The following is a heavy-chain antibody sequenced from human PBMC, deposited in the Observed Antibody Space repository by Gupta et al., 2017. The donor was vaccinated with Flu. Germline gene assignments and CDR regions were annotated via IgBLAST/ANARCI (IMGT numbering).Heavy chain of an antibody. J-gene: IGHJ5*02. CDR2: IYTSGST. CDR3: ARDNAYYDFWSGYSPSAQFDP. D-gene: IGHD3-3*01. CDR1: GGSISSYY. Sequence: QVQLQESGPGLVKPSETLSLTGTVSGGSISSYYWSWIRQPAGKGLEWIGRIYTSGSTNYNPSLKSRVTMSVDTSKNQFSLKLSSVTAADTAVYYCARDNAYYDFWSGYSPSAQFDPWGQGTLVTVSS. V-gene: IGHV4-4*07.